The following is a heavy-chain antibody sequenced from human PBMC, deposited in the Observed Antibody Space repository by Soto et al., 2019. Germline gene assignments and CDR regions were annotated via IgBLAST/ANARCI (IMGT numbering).Heavy chain of an antibody. D-gene: IGHD5-18*01. CDR1: GDSISSNNNY. Sequence: SETLSLTCTVSGDSISSNNNYWSWIRQPPGEGLEWIGFISYSGTTSYNPSLKNRVAISQDKSKKQLSLRLRSVTAADTAVYYCARGRGYSYGLDPWGQGTLVTVS. J-gene: IGHJ5*02. V-gene: IGHV4-30-4*01. CDR3: ARGRGYSYGLDP. CDR2: ISYSGTT.